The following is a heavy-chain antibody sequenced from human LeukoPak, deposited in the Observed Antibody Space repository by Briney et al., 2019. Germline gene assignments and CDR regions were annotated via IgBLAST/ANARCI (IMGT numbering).Heavy chain of an antibody. Sequence: GGSLRLSCAASGFSVSSNYMSWVRQAPGKGLEWVSVLYGGVSTFYPDSVKGRFTISRDTSKNMVYLQMNTVRAEDTAVYFCAKGTDFWSGYSFDHWGQGVLVTVSS. J-gene: IGHJ4*02. CDR2: LYGGVST. CDR1: GFSVSSNY. D-gene: IGHD3-3*01. CDR3: AKGTDFWSGYSFDH. V-gene: IGHV3-53*01.